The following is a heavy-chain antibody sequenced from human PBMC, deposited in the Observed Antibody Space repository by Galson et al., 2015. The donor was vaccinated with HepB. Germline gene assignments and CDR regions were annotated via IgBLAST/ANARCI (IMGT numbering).Heavy chain of an antibody. J-gene: IGHJ4*02. D-gene: IGHD6-19*01. CDR2: ISSSGSTI. Sequence: SLRLSCAASGFTFSDYYMSWIRQAPGKGLEWVSYISSSGSTIYYADSVKGRFTISRDNAKNSLYLQMNSLRAEDTAVYYCAREPLSSGWRPYYFDYWGQGTLVTVSS. CDR1: GFTFSDYY. CDR3: AREPLSSGWRPYYFDY. V-gene: IGHV3-11*01.